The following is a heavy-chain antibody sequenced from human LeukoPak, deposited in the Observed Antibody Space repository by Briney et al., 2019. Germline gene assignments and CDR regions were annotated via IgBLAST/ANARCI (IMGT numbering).Heavy chain of an antibody. Sequence: GGSLRLSCAASGFTFSSYGMHWVRQAPGKGLEWVAVIYYDGSKKYYADSVKGRFTISRDSSKNTVHLEMSSLRVEDTAVYHCARSLGETTFDYWGQGTLVTVSP. J-gene: IGHJ4*02. D-gene: IGHD3-16*01. V-gene: IGHV3-33*08. CDR1: GFTFSSYG. CDR2: IYYDGSKK. CDR3: ARSLGETTFDY.